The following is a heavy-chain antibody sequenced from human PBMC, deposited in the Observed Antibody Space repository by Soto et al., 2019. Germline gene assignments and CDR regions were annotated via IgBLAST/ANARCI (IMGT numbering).Heavy chain of an antibody. V-gene: IGHV4-39*01. CDR3: ASNIESTTVTTWDHYYYYGMDV. CDR1: GGSISSSSYY. D-gene: IGHD4-4*01. Sequence: NPSETLSLTCTVSGGSISSSSYYWGWIRQPPGKGLEWIGSIYYSGSTYYNPSLKSRVTISVDTSKNQFSLKLSSVTAADTAVYYCASNIESTTVTTWDHYYYYGMDVWGQGTTVTVSS. J-gene: IGHJ6*02. CDR2: IYYSGST.